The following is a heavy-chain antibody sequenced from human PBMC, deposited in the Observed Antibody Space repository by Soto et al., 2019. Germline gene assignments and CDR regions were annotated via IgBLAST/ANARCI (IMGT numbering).Heavy chain of an antibody. J-gene: IGHJ4*02. V-gene: IGHV2-70*01. CDR3: ARIRYNWTFFDY. CDR1: GFSLITSGMC. Sequence: SVPTLVNPTQALTLTCTFSGFSLITSGMCVSWIRQPPGKALEWLALIDWDDDKYYSTSLKTRLTISKDTSKNQVVLTMTNMDPVDTATYYCARIRYNWTFFDYWGQGTLVTVSS. CDR2: IDWDDDK. D-gene: IGHD1-20*01.